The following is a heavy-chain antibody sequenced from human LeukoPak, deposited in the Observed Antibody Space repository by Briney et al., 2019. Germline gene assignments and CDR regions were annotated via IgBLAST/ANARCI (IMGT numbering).Heavy chain of an antibody. CDR2: IYYSGTT. CDR3: ARAPPKNYDFWSGYHPFDY. V-gene: IGHV4-39*07. Sequence: SETLSLTCTVSGDSITSTTYYWGWIRQPPGKGLEWIGSIYYSGTTYYNPSLKSRVTMSVDTSKNQFSLKLSSVTAADTAVYYCARAPPKNYDFWSGYHPFDYWGQGTLVTVSS. J-gene: IGHJ4*02. CDR1: GDSITSTTYY. D-gene: IGHD3-3*01.